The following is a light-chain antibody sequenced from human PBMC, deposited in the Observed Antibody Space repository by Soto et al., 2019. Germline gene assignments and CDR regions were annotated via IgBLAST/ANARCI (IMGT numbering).Light chain of an antibody. V-gene: IGKV3-20*01. CDR1: QSVSSNY. J-gene: IGKJ2*01. CDR3: QQYDSSPMYT. CDR2: GAS. Sequence: EIVLTQSPGTLSLSPGERATLSCRASQSVSSNYLAWYQQKPGQAPRLLFYGASSRATGIPDRFSGSGSGTDFTLTISRLEPEDLAVYYCQQYDSSPMYTFGQGTKLEIQ.